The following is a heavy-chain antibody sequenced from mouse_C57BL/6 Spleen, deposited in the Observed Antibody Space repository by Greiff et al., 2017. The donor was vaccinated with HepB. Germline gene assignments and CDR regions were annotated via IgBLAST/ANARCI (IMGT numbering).Heavy chain of an antibody. J-gene: IGHJ2*01. Sequence: EVKLVESGGGLVKPGGSLKLSCAASGFTFSSYAMSWVRQTPEKRLEWVATISDGGSYTYYPDNVKGRFTISRDNAKNNLYLQMSHLKSEDTAMYYCARDRGLRRSYYFDYWGQGTTLTVSS. CDR1: GFTFSSYA. CDR2: ISDGGSYT. D-gene: IGHD2-4*01. V-gene: IGHV5-4*01. CDR3: ARDRGLRRSYYFDY.